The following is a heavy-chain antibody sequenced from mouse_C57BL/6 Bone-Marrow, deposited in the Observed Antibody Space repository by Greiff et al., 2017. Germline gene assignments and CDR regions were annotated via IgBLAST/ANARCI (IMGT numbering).Heavy chain of an antibody. J-gene: IGHJ2*01. CDR3: AYGNYVGGFDY. CDR1: GYTFTDYY. D-gene: IGHD2-10*02. V-gene: IGHV1-76*01. CDR2: IYPGSGNT. Sequence: VQRVASGAELVRPGASVKLSCKASGYTFTDYYINWVKQRPGQGLEWIARIYPGSGNTYYNEKFKGKATLTAEKSSSTAYMQLSSLTSEDSAVXFCAYGNYVGGFDYWGQGTTLTVSS.